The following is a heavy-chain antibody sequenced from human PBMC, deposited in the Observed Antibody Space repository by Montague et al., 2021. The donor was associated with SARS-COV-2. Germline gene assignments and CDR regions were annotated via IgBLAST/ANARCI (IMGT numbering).Heavy chain of an antibody. J-gene: IGHJ6*02. V-gene: IGHV4-34*01. CDR3: TREGYQVLWSDYYYYGMDV. CDR1: AASNSGYY. Sequence: SDTLSLTCAVYAASNSGYYWSWTRHPPGKCLEWIGEINLRGSTNYNPSLKSRATISEYTSKKQLSLKLSSVTAADTAVYYCTREGYQVLWSDYYYYGMDVWGQGTLVTVSS. D-gene: IGHD2-2*01. CDR2: INLRGST.